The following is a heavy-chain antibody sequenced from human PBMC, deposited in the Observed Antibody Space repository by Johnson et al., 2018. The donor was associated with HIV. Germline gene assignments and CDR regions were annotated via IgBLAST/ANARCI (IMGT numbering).Heavy chain of an antibody. Sequence: QVQLVESGGGVVQPGGSLRLSCAASGFTFSSYGMHWVRQAPGKGLEWVAFIRYDGSNKYYVDSVKGRFTISRDNSKNTLSLQMNSLRAEDTAVYYCTKMVALGAFDIWGQGTMVTVSS. CDR2: IRYDGSNK. CDR1: GFTFSSYG. V-gene: IGHV3-30*02. CDR3: TKMVALGAFDI. D-gene: IGHD2-15*01. J-gene: IGHJ3*02.